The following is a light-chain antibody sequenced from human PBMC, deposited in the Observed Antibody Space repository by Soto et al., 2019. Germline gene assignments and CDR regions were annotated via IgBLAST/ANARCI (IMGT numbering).Light chain of an antibody. J-gene: IGKJ4*01. V-gene: IGKV4-1*01. CDR3: QQYYATPSPT. CDR2: WAS. Sequence: DIVMTQSPDSLAVSLGERATINCKSSQSVLYSSNNKNYLAWYQQKPGQPPRLLIYWASTRESGVPDRFSGGGSETDFTLSISSRRAEDEAVYHCQQYYATPSPTFGGGTKVEIK. CDR1: QSVLYSSNNKNY.